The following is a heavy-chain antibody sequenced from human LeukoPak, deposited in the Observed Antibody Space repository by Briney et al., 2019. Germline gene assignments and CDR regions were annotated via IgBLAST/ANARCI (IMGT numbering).Heavy chain of an antibody. Sequence: ASVTVSCMASGYTFTVYCMHRVRQAPGQGGERMGWINPNSRATNYAQKYQGGGTITRETSISTAYMEVSGERSGDRDVFSFQRSYILGLYNWFDPWGQGTLVTVSS. J-gene: IGHJ5*02. CDR2: INPNSRAT. CDR1: GYTFTVYC. V-gene: IGHV1-2*02. CDR3: QRSYILGLYNWFDP. D-gene: IGHD1-26*01.